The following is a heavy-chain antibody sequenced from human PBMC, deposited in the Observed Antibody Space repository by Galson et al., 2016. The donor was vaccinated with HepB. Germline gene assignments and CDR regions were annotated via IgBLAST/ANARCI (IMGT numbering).Heavy chain of an antibody. Sequence: SLRLSCAASGFTISTYFMTWVRQAPGMGLEWLANIKQDGSEKNYVDSVKGRFTISRDNARNSLYLQINSLRAEDTAVYYCARDRGWDNGLDVWGLGTTVTVSS. CDR1: GFTISTYF. V-gene: IGHV3-7*03. CDR3: ARDRGWDNGLDV. CDR2: IKQDGSEK. D-gene: IGHD1-26*01. J-gene: IGHJ6*02.